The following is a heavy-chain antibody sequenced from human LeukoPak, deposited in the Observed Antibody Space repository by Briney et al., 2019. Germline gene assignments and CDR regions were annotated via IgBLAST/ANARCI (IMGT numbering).Heavy chain of an antibody. D-gene: IGHD3-22*01. CDR1: GGSFSGYY. CDR3: AREGYDSSGYYSIDY. V-gene: IGHV4-34*01. CDR2: INHSGST. Sequence: SETLSLTCAVYGGSFSGYYWNWIRQPPGKGLEWIGEINHSGSTKYNPSLKSRVTISVDTSKNQFSLKLSSVTAADTAVYYCAREGYDSSGYYSIDYWGQGTLVTVSS. J-gene: IGHJ4*02.